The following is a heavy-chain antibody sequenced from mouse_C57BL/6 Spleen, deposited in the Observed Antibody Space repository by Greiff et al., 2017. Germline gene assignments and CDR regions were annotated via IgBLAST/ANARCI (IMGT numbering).Heavy chain of an antibody. V-gene: IGHV1-69*02. J-gene: IGHJ4*01. CDR3: ARYYCSSDWYYAMYG. Sequence: VQLQQPGAELVRPGASVKLSCKASGYTFTSYWMHWVKQRPRQGLEWIGYIDPSDSDTNYNQKFKGKATLTVDKSSSTAYMGLSSLTSEDFAVYFCARYYCSSDWYYAMYGRGHGASVTVYS. CDR1: GYTFTSYW. D-gene: IGHD2-12*01. CDR2: IDPSDSDT.